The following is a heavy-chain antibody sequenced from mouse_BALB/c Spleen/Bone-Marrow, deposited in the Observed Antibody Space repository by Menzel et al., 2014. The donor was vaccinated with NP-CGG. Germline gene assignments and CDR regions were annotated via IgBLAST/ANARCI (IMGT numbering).Heavy chain of an antibody. CDR2: INPDSSTI. CDR3: ARTEVRRGYYAMDY. J-gene: IGHJ4*01. CDR1: GFDFSRYW. Sequence: EVNVVESGGGLVQPGGSLKLSCAASGFDFSRYWMSWVRQAPGKGLEWIGEINPDSSTISYTPSLKDKFIISRDNAKNTLYLQMSKVRSEDTALYYCARTEVRRGYYAMDYWGQGTSVTVSS. V-gene: IGHV4-1*02. D-gene: IGHD2-14*01.